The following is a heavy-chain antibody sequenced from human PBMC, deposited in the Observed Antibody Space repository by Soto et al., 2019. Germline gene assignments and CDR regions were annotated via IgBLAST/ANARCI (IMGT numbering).Heavy chain of an antibody. V-gene: IGHV4-34*01. CDR1: GGSFSGYY. Sequence: QVQLQQWGAGLLKPSETLSLTCAVYGGSFSGYYWSWIRQPPGKGLEWIGEINHSGSTNYNPSLKSRVTISVDTSKNQFSLKLSYVTAADTAVYYCATSGNYYGDYGAFDIWGQGTMVTVSS. CDR2: INHSGST. D-gene: IGHD4-17*01. J-gene: IGHJ3*02. CDR3: ATSGNYYGDYGAFDI.